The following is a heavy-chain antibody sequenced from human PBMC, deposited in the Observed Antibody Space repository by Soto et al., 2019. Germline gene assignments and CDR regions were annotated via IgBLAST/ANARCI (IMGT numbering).Heavy chain of an antibody. V-gene: IGHV5-51*01. Sequence: GESLKISCKGSGYSFTSYWIGWVRQMPGKGLEWMGIIYPGDSDTRYSPPFQGQVTISADKSISTAYLQWSSLKASDTAMYYCARRPRLRFLEWSPDYGMDVWGQGTTVTVSS. CDR1: GYSFTSYW. J-gene: IGHJ6*02. CDR2: IYPGDSDT. D-gene: IGHD3-3*01. CDR3: ARRPRLRFLEWSPDYGMDV.